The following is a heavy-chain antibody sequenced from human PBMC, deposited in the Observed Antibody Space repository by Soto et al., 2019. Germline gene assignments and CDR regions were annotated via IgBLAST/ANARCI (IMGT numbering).Heavy chain of an antibody. V-gene: IGHV1-18*01. D-gene: IGHD1-1*01. J-gene: IGHJ4*02. CDR3: ARGRYGDY. CDR2: ISAHNGNT. Sequence: QVHLVQSGAEVKKPGASVKVSCKGSGYTFTSYGITWVRQAPGQGLEWMGWISAHNGNTNYAQKFQGRVTVTRDTSTSTAYMELRSLRSDVTAVYYGARGRYGDYWGQGALVTVSS. CDR1: GYTFTSYG.